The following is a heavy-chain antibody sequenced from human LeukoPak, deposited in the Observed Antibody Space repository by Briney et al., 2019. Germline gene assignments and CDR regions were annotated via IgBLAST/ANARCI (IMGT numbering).Heavy chain of an antibody. J-gene: IGHJ4*02. V-gene: IGHV3-74*01. CDR2: ISSDGSIT. CDR3: AKTGIQVPFDY. D-gene: IGHD5-18*01. Sequence: GGSLRLSCAASGFTFSTYWMHWVRQAPGKGLVWVSRISSDGSITSYADSVKGRFTISRDNAKNTLYLQMNSLRAEDTAVYYCAKTGIQVPFDYWGQGTLVTVSS. CDR1: GFTFSTYW.